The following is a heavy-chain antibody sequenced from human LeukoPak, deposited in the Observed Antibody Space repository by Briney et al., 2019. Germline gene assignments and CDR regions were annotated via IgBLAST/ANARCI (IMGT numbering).Heavy chain of an antibody. CDR1: GFTFSRYW. V-gene: IGHV3-74*01. J-gene: IGHJ4*02. CDR3: ARGYSDYYFDS. CDR2: SNTDGSST. D-gene: IGHD4-11*01. Sequence: GGSLRLSCAASGFTFSRYWMHWVRQAPGKGLVWVSRSNTDGSSTNYADSVKGRFTISRDNAKSTLYLQMNSLRAEDTAVYYCARGYSDYYFDSRGQGTLVTVSS.